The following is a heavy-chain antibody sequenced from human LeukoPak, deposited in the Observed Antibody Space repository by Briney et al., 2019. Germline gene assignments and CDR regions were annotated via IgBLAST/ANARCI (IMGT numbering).Heavy chain of an antibody. CDR3: AREGELQGVSYFDY. CDR2: ISYDGVNT. J-gene: IGHJ4*02. CDR1: GFTFSTYT. V-gene: IGHV3-30*01. D-gene: IGHD1-7*01. Sequence: GGSLRLSCAASGFTFSTYTMHWVRQAPGKGPEWVAVISYDGVNTNYADSVKGRFTFSRDNSKNTLYLQMNSLRAEDTAVYCCAREGELQGVSYFDYWGQGTLVTVSS.